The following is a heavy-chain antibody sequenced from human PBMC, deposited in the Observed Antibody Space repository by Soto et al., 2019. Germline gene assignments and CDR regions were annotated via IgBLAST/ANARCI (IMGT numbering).Heavy chain of an antibody. CDR1: GFSLSTSGVG. CDR2: IYWDDDK. CDR3: ARQGVVVPAAMGYFPH. Sequence: QITLKESGPTLVKPTQTLTLTCTFSGFSLSTSGVGVGWIRQPPGKALEWLALIYWDDDKRYSPSLKSRLTITKDTSKNRVGLTMTNMDHVDTATYYWARQGVVVPAAMGYFPHWGQGTLITVSS. J-gene: IGHJ1*01. D-gene: IGHD2-2*01. V-gene: IGHV2-5*02.